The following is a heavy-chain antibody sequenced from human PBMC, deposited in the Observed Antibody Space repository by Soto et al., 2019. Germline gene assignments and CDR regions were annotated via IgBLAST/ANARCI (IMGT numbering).Heavy chain of an antibody. D-gene: IGHD3-3*01. Sequence: PSETLSLTCTVSGGSISSYYWSWIRQPPGKGLEWIGYIYYSGSTNYNPSLKSRVTIPVDTSKNQFSLKLSSVTAADTAVYYCARTYYDFWDNWFDPWGQGTLVTVSS. J-gene: IGHJ5*01. CDR3: ARTYYDFWDNWFDP. V-gene: IGHV4-59*01. CDR2: IYYSGST. CDR1: GGSISSYY.